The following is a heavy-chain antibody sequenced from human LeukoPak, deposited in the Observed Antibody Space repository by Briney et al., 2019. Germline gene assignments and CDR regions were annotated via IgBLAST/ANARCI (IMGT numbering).Heavy chain of an antibody. CDR1: GGSISSSSYY. V-gene: IGHV4-39*01. CDR3: ARHYYDSTEPFDY. J-gene: IGHJ4*02. D-gene: IGHD3-3*01. Sequence: PSETLSLTCTVSGGSISSSSYYWGWIRQPPGKGLEWLGSIYYSGSTYYNPSLKSRVTISVDTSKNQFSLKLSSVTAADTAVYYCARHYYDSTEPFDYWGPGTLVTVSS. CDR2: IYYSGST.